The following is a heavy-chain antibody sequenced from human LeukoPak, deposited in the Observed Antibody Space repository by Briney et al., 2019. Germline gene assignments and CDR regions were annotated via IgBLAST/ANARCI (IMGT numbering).Heavy chain of an antibody. CDR1: GFPFSSYW. CDR3: ARGAYSSGWAYFDH. J-gene: IGHJ4*02. D-gene: IGHD6-19*01. V-gene: IGHV3-7*01. Sequence: GGSLRLSCAASGFPFSSYWMAWVRQAPGKGLEWVASIKQDGGETFYVDSVKGRFTISRDNAKNSLYLHMDSLRAEDTAVYYCARGAYSSGWAYFDHWGQGTLVTVSS. CDR2: IKQDGGET.